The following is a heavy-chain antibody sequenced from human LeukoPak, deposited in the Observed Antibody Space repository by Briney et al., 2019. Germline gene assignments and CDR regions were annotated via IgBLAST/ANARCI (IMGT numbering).Heavy chain of an antibody. CDR3: AKFYDFWSGYYDLDY. CDR1: GFTFSSYA. J-gene: IGHJ4*02. Sequence: GGSLRLSCAASGFTFSSYAMSWVRQAPGKGLEWVSAISGSGGSTYYADSVKGRFTISRDKPKNTLYLQMNSLRAEDTAVYYCAKFYDFWSGYYDLDYWGQGTLVTVSS. V-gene: IGHV3-23*01. CDR2: ISGSGGST. D-gene: IGHD3-3*01.